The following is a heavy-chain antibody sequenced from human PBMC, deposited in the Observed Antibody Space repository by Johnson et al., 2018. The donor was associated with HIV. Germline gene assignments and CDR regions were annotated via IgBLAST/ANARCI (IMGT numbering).Heavy chain of an antibody. Sequence: VQLVESGGGLVQPGGSLRLSCAASGFSFTNAWMSWVRQAPGKGLEWVGRIKSKTDGGTTDYAAPVKGRFTISRDDSKNTLYLQMNSLRAEDTAVYYCAKRYSGSLRDTFDIWGQGTMVTVSS. V-gene: IGHV3-15*01. CDR2: IKSKTDGGTT. CDR3: AKRYSGSLRDTFDI. J-gene: IGHJ3*02. CDR1: GFSFTNAW. D-gene: IGHD1-26*01.